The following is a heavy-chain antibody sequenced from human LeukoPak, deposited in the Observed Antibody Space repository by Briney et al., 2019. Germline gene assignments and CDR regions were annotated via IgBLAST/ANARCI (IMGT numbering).Heavy chain of an antibody. CDR1: GFTFSSYW. CDR3: ARDLIAAAVPRPYHGMDV. J-gene: IGHJ6*02. V-gene: IGHV3-7*01. CDR2: IKQDGSEK. Sequence: GGSLRLSCAASGFTFSSYWMSWVRQAPGKGREWVANIKQDGSEKYYVDSVKGRFTISRDNAKNSLYLQMNSLRAEDTAVYYCARDLIAAAVPRPYHGMDVWGQGTTVTVSS. D-gene: IGHD6-13*01.